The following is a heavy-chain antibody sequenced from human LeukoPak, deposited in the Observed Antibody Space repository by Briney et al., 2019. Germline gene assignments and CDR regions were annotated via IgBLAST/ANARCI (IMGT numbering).Heavy chain of an antibody. Sequence: PGGSLRLSCAASGFTFSSYEMNWVRQAPGKGLEWVSYISSSGSTIYYADSVKGRFTISRDNSKNTLYLQMNSLRAEDTAVYYCARDRPYTMIVVVITTGGIDYWGQGTLVTVSS. D-gene: IGHD3-22*01. J-gene: IGHJ4*02. V-gene: IGHV3-48*03. CDR2: ISSSGSTI. CDR1: GFTFSSYE. CDR3: ARDRPYTMIVVVITTGGIDY.